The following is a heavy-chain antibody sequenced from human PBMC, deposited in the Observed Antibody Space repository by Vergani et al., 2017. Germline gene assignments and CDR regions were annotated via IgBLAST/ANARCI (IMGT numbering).Heavy chain of an antibody. V-gene: IGHV4-30-2*01. CDR2: IYHSGTT. CDR1: GGSISSGDYS. CDR3: AREGCSSTSCYFDY. Sequence: QVQLQQWGAGLLKPSETLSLTCAVSGGSISSGDYSWSWIRQPPGKGLEWIGYIYHSGTTYYSPSLKSRVTISVDRSKNQFSLKLSSVTAADTAVYYCAREGCSSTSCYFDYWGQGTLVTVSS. D-gene: IGHD2-2*01. J-gene: IGHJ4*02.